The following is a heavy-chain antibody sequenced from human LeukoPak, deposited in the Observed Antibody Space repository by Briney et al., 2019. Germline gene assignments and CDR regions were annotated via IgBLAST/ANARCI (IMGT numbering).Heavy chain of an antibody. J-gene: IGHJ4*02. V-gene: IGHV3-23*01. CDR2: ISGSGGNT. D-gene: IGHD3-22*01. CDR3: AKDEGSMIVVGVFDY. Sequence: GGSLRLSCAASGFTFSSYAMSWVRQAPGKGLEWVSAISGSGGNTYYADSVKGRFTISRDNSKNTLYLQMNSLRAEDTAVYYCAKDEGSMIVVGVFDYWGQGTLVTVSS. CDR1: GFTFSSYA.